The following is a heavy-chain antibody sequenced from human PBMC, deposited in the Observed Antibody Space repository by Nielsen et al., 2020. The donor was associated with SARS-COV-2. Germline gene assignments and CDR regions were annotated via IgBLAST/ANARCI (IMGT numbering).Heavy chain of an antibody. Sequence: GGSLRLSCAASGFTFDDYTMHWVRQAPGKGLEWVSLISWDGVSTYYADSVKGRFTISRDNSKNSLYLQMNSLRTEDTALYYCASCKGDGKYFDCEGFDYWGQGTLVTVSS. V-gene: IGHV3-43*01. CDR1: GFTFDDYT. D-gene: IGHD3-9*01. J-gene: IGHJ4*02. CDR3: ASCKGDGKYFDCEGFDY. CDR2: ISWDGVST.